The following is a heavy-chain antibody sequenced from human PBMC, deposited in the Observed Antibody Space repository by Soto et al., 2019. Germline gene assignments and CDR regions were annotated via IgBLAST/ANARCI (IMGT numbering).Heavy chain of an antibody. V-gene: IGHV4-59*08. Sequence: SETLSLTCTVSGGSISSYYWSWIRQPPGKGLEWIGYIYYSGSTNYNPSLKSRFTISVDTPKNQFSLKLSSVTAADTAVYYCARQSPGDISPHAFDIWGQGTMVTVSS. CDR3: ARQSPGDISPHAFDI. J-gene: IGHJ3*02. D-gene: IGHD7-27*01. CDR1: GGSISSYY. CDR2: IYYSGST.